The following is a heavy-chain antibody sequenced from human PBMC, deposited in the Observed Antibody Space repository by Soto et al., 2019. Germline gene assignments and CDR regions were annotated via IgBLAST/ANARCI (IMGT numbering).Heavy chain of an antibody. D-gene: IGHD1-1*01. Sequence: DVQLVESGGVVVQPGGSLRLSCAASGFTFDDYTMHWVRQAPGKGLEWVSLISWDGGSTYYADSVKGRFTISRDNSKNSLYLQMNSLRTEDTALYYCAKTTRPGGYFDYWGQGTLVTVSS. CDR2: ISWDGGST. CDR3: AKTTRPGGYFDY. CDR1: GFTFDDYT. J-gene: IGHJ4*02. V-gene: IGHV3-43*01.